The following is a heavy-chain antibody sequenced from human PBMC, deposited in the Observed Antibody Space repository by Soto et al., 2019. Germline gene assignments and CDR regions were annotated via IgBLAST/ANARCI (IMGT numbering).Heavy chain of an antibody. J-gene: IGHJ4*02. Sequence: EVQVMESGGGFVQPGGSLRLSCVTSGFTFNSHWMSWVRQTPGQGLECVARIKGDGSDKNYVDSVKGRFTISRDNAKNSLFLQLNSLRADDTAVYYCTTISWDSSGWHWGLGALVTVSS. CDR3: TTISWDSSGWH. V-gene: IGHV3-7*03. CDR1: GFTFNSHW. D-gene: IGHD6-19*01. CDR2: IKGDGSDK.